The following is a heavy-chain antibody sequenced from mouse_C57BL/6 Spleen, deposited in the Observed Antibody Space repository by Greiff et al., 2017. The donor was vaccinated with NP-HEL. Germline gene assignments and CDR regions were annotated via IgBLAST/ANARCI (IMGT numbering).Heavy chain of an antibody. CDR2: ISSGSSTI. V-gene: IGHV5-17*01. CDR1: GFTFSDYG. CDR3: ARSEVDGYYVWFAY. D-gene: IGHD2-3*01. Sequence: DVHLVEPGGGLVKPGGSLKLSCAASGFTFSDYGMHWVRQAPEKGLEWVAYISSGSSTIYYADTVKGRFTISRDNANNTLFLQMTRLRSEDTAMYYCARSEVDGYYVWFAYWGQGTLVTVSA. J-gene: IGHJ3*01.